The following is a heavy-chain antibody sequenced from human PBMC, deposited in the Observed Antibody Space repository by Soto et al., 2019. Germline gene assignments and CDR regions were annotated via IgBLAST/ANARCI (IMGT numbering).Heavy chain of an antibody. CDR1: GFTFSSYA. CDR2: ISYDGSNK. CDR3: ARGYDFWSGYYYPYGMDV. V-gene: IGHV3-30-3*01. Sequence: GGSLRLSCAASGFTFSSYAMHWVSQAPGKGLEWVAVISYDGSNKNYADSVKGRFTISRDNSKNTLYLQMNSLRAEDTAVYYCARGYDFWSGYYYPYGMDVWGQGTTVTVSS. D-gene: IGHD3-3*01. J-gene: IGHJ6*02.